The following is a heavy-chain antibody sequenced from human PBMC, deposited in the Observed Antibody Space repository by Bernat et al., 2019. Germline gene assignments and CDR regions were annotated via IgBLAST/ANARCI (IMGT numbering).Heavy chain of an antibody. CDR3: ARDSDSVGAAAGFDI. D-gene: IGHD6-13*01. Sequence: QVQLVESGGGVVQPGRSLRLSCAASGFTFSSYGMHWVRQAPGKGLEWVAVIWYDGSNKYYADSVKGRFTISRDNSKNTLYLQMNSLRAEDMAVYYCARDSDSVGAAAGFDIWGQGTMVTVSS. CDR2: IWYDGSNK. CDR1: GFTFSSYG. J-gene: IGHJ3*02. V-gene: IGHV3-33*01.